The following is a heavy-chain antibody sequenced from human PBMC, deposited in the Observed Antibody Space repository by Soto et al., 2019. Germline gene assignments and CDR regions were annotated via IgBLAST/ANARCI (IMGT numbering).Heavy chain of an antibody. J-gene: IGHJ6*02. V-gene: IGHV3-23*01. Sequence: PGGSLRLSCAASGFTFSSYAMSWVRQAPGKGLEWVSAISGSGGSTYYADSVKGRFTISRDNSKNTLYLQMNSLRAEDTAVYYCAKDLPYYDILTGYTYYGMDVWGQGTTVTVSS. CDR1: GFTFSSYA. D-gene: IGHD3-9*01. CDR3: AKDLPYYDILTGYTYYGMDV. CDR2: ISGSGGST.